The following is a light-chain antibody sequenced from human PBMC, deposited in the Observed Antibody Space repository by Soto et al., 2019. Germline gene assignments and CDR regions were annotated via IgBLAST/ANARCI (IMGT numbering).Light chain of an antibody. CDR3: QSYDSSLSGWV. Sequence: QSVLTQPPSVSGAPGQRVTISCTGSSSNIGAGYDVHWYQQLPGTAPKLLISGNSNRPSGVPDRFSGSKSGTSAPLAITGLQAEDEADYYCQSYDSSLSGWVFGGGTKPTVL. J-gene: IGLJ3*02. CDR1: SSNIGAGYD. V-gene: IGLV1-40*01. CDR2: GNS.